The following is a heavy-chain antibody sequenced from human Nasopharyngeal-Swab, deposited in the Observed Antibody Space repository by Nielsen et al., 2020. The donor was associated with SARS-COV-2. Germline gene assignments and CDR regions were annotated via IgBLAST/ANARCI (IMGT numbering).Heavy chain of an antibody. CDR2: ISCDGSNK. V-gene: IGHV3-30*18. D-gene: IGHD1-1*01. CDR1: GFTFSSYG. CDR3: AKGSGTTGTVGLDI. Sequence: GESLKISCAASGFTFSSYGMHWVRQAPGKGLEWVAVISCDGSNKYYANSVKGRFTISRDNSKNTLYLQMNSLRAEDTAVYYCAKGSGTTGTVGLDIWGQGTMVTVSS. J-gene: IGHJ3*02.